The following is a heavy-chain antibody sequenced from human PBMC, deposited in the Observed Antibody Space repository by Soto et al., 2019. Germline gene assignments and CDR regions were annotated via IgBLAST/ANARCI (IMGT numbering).Heavy chain of an antibody. CDR2: ISGSGGST. CDR3: AKDRRIVPAAQNYYYYGMDV. J-gene: IGHJ6*02. V-gene: IGHV3-23*01. CDR1: GFTFSSYA. D-gene: IGHD2-2*01. Sequence: EVQLLESGGGLVQPGGSLRLSCAASGFTFSSYAMSWVRQAPGKGLEWVSAISGSGGSTYYADSVKGRFTISRDNSKNTLYLQMNSLRAEDTAVYYCAKDRRIVPAAQNYYYYGMDVWGQGTTVTVSS.